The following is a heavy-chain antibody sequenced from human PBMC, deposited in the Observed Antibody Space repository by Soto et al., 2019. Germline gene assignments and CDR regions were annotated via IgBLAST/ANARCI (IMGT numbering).Heavy chain of an antibody. CDR3: ARDGVALGFDP. D-gene: IGHD3-3*01. CDR1: GYTFTGYY. V-gene: IGHV1-2*02. J-gene: IGHJ5*02. Sequence: QVQLVQSGAEVKKPGASVKVSCKAFGYTFTGYYMHWVRQAPGQGLEWMGWINPGTGDTNYAQKFQGRVTMTRDTSINTASMELRRLTSDDTAVYFCARDGVALGFDPWGQGTLVTVSS. CDR2: INPGTGDT.